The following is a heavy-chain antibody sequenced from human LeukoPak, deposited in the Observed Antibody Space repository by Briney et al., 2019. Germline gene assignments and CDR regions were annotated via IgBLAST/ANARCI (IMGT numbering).Heavy chain of an antibody. J-gene: IGHJ4*02. V-gene: IGHV3-20*01. CDR2: VKWNGGST. D-gene: IGHD3-9*01. CDR1: AFTFDDYG. CDR3: ARALHDIFTGYYPNYFDY. Sequence: PGGSLRLSCAASAFTFDDYGMGWVRQAPGKGLEWVSGVKWNGGSTGYADSVKGRFTISRDNAKNSLYLQMNSLRAEDTALYDCARALHDIFTGYYPNYFDYWGQGTLVTVSS.